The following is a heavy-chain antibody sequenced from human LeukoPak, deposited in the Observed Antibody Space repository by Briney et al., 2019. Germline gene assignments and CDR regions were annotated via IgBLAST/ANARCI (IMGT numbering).Heavy chain of an antibody. CDR1: GFTFSDYY. J-gene: IGHJ4*02. CDR3: ARVTYGPIAYFDY. Sequence: GGSLRLSCAASGFTFSDYYMSWIRQAPGRGLECLSYISSSGTTIYYADTVKGRFTISRDNAKKSLYLQVNSLRADDTAVYFCARVTYGPIAYFDYWGQGTPVTVSS. D-gene: IGHD3-10*01. CDR2: ISSSGTTI. V-gene: IGHV3-11*01.